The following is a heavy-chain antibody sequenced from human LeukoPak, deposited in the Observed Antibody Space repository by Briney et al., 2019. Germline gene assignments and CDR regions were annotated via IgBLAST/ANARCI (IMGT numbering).Heavy chain of an antibody. CDR3: AKDYIPYSSGWFLNWFDP. Sequence: GGSLRLSCAASGFTFSSYAMSWVRQAPGKGLEWVSAISGSGGSTYYADSVKGRFTISRDNSKNTLYLQMNSLRAEDTAVYYCAKDYIPYSSGWFLNWFDPWGQGTLVTVSS. D-gene: IGHD6-19*01. J-gene: IGHJ5*02. V-gene: IGHV3-23*01. CDR2: ISGSGGST. CDR1: GFTFSSYA.